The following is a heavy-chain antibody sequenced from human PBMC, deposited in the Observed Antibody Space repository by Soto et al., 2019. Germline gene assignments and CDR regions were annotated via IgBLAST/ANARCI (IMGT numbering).Heavy chain of an antibody. CDR3: ARGQDYSTSYYYYAMDV. CDR2: IYHSGST. J-gene: IGHJ6*02. CDR1: GDSISSSNW. Sequence: QVQLQESGPGLVKPSGTLSLTCAVSGDSISSSNWWSWVRQPPGKGLEWIGEIYHSGSTNYSPSLKSRVTISLDKSKNQFSLKLSSVTAADTAVYYCARGQDYSTSYYYYAMDVWGQGTTVTVSS. V-gene: IGHV4-4*02. D-gene: IGHD4-4*01.